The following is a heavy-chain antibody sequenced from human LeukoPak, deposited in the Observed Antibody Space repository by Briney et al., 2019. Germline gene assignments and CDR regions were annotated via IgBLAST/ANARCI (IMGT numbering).Heavy chain of an antibody. J-gene: IGHJ4*02. Sequence: VASVKVSCKASGYTFTGYYMHWVRQAPGQGLEWMGWINPNSGGTNYAQKFQGRVTMTRDTSISTAYMELSRLRSDDTAVYYCARDGKYSGSPDDYWGQGTLVTVSS. CDR2: INPNSGGT. D-gene: IGHD1-26*01. V-gene: IGHV1-2*02. CDR1: GYTFTGYY. CDR3: ARDGKYSGSPDDY.